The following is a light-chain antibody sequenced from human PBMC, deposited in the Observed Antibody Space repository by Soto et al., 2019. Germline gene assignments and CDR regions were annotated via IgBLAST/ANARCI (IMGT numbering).Light chain of an antibody. Sequence: DIQMTQSPSTLSASVGDRVTITCRASQSINSWLAWYQQKPGKAPKLLIYKASTLESGVPSRFNGSGSGTEFTLTISSLQPDDFATYYCQQYNNWYTFGQGTKLEIK. CDR3: QQYNNWYT. J-gene: IGKJ2*01. V-gene: IGKV1-5*03. CDR2: KAS. CDR1: QSINSW.